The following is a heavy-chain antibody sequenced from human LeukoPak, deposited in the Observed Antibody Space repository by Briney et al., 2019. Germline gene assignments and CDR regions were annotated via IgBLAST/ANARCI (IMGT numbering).Heavy chain of an antibody. CDR1: GFSFSNYG. J-gene: IGHJ1*01. CDR3: VNPNSPCCPH. D-gene: IGHD2-15*01. V-gene: IGHV3-23*01. CDR2: ITRGGDP. Sequence: GGSLRLSCAVSGFSFSNYGMSWVRQAPGSRLEWVSSITRGGDPYYADSVKGRFTISRDNSKNTLYLQMHSLRAEDTAVYHCVNPNSPCCPHWGQGTRVTVSS.